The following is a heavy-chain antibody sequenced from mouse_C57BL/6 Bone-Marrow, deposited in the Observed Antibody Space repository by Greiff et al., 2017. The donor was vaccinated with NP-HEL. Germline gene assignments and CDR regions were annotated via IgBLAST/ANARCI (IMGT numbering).Heavy chain of an antibody. CDR1: GYTFTSYG. V-gene: IGHV1-81*01. J-gene: IGHJ2*01. CDR3: ARDAYYYGSPWDY. CDR2: IYHRSGNT. D-gene: IGHD1-1*01. Sequence: VQGVESGAELARPGASVKLSCKASGYTFTSYGISWVKQRTGQGLEWIGEIYHRSGNTYYNEKFKGKATLTADKSSSTAYMELRSLTSEDSAVYFCARDAYYYGSPWDYWGQGTTLTVSS.